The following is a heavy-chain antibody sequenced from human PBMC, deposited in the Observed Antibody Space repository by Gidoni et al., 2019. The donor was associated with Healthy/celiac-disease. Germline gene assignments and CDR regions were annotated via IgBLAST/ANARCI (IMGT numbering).Heavy chain of an antibody. D-gene: IGHD5-12*01. CDR2: MSGSGVRT. CDR1: GFNFRRYS. V-gene: IGHV3-23*01. CDR3: ARGDGYNYGVGYFDL. Sequence: EVQLLESGGGLVQPGGSLRLSCEDSGFNFRRYSMSWVRQAPGQGLEWVSAMSGSGVRTYSADSVKGRFTISRDNSKNTLYLQMNSLRAEDTAVYYCARGDGYNYGVGYFDLWCRGTLVTVSS. J-gene: IGHJ2*01.